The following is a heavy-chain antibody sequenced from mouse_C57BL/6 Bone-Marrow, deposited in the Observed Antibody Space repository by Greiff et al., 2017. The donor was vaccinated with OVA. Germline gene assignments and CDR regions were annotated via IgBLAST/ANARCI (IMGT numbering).Heavy chain of an antibody. J-gene: IGHJ3*01. CDR1: GFTFSSYA. V-gene: IGHV5-4*01. Sequence: EVQRVESGGGLVKPGGSLQLSCAASGFTFSSYAMSWVRQTPEKRLEWVATISDGGSYTYYPDNVKGRFTISRDNAKNNLYLQMSHLKSEDTAMYYCARETGAYWGQGTLVTVSA. CDR3: ARETGAY. CDR2: ISDGGSYT.